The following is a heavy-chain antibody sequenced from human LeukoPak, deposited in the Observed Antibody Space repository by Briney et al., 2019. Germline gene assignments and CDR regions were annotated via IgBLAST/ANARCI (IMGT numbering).Heavy chain of an antibody. D-gene: IGHD2-15*01. CDR3: ARSGIGRSGGGRNTDC. CDR1: GGPISSGDYY. CDR2: TYYRGST. Sequence: KTSETLSLTCTVSGGPISSGDYYWSWIRQPPGKGLEWIGYTYYRGSTYYSPSLKSLVSISLDTSKNQFSLKLSSVTAADTAVYYCARSGIGRSGGGRNTDCWGQGTLVTVSS. V-gene: IGHV4-30-4*01. J-gene: IGHJ4*02.